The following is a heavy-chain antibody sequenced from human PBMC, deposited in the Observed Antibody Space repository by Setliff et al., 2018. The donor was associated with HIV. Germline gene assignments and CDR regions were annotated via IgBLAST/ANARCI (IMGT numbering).Heavy chain of an antibody. J-gene: IGHJ5*02. Sequence: ASVKVSCKASGYTFIGYYIHWVRQAPGQGLEWMGWISAYNGNTNYAQKLQGRVTMTTDTSTSTAYMELRSLRSDDTAVYYCAREYITMISVGLFDPWGQGTLVTVSS. CDR1: GYTFIGYY. V-gene: IGHV1-18*04. CDR3: AREYITMISVGLFDP. D-gene: IGHD3-22*01. CDR2: ISAYNGNT.